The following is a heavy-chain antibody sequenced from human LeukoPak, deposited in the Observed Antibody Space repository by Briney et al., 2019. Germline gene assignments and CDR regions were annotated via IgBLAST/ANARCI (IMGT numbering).Heavy chain of an antibody. D-gene: IGHD3-22*01. Sequence: PGGSLRLSCAASGLRFSDYYMSWVRQAPGKGLQWVSVIYPGGDIYYADSVKGRFIISRDNSKNTLSLQMNSLTADDTAVYYCVRGPRYYDDSGFHYGVFDIWGQGTVVTVSS. CDR1: GLRFSDYY. CDR2: IYPGGDI. V-gene: IGHV3-53*01. J-gene: IGHJ3*02. CDR3: VRGPRYYDDSGFHYGVFDI.